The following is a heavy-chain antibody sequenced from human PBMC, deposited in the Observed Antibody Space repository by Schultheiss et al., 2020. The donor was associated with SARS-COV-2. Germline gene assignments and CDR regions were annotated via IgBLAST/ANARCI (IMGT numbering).Heavy chain of an antibody. V-gene: IGHV1-2*04. Sequence: ASVKVSCKASGGTFSSYAISWVRQAPGQGLEWMGWINPNSGGTNYAQKFQGWVTITRDTSASTAYMELSSLRSEDTAVYYCARHSTTVTYGMDVWGQGTTVTVSS. CDR2: INPNSGGT. J-gene: IGHJ6*02. D-gene: IGHD1-1*01. CDR1: GGTFSSYA. CDR3: ARHSTTVTYGMDV.